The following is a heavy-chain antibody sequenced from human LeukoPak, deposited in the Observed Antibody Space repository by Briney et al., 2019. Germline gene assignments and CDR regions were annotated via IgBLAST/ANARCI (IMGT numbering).Heavy chain of an antibody. CDR2: INHSGST. J-gene: IGHJ4*02. V-gene: IGHV4-34*01. Sequence: PSETLSLTCAVYGGSFSGYYWSWIRQPPGKGLEWIGEINHSGSTNYNPSLKSRVTISVDTSKNQFSLKLSSVTAADTAVYYCARAHYYDSSGYYYVGFDYWGQGTLVTVSS. CDR1: GGSFSGYY. D-gene: IGHD3-22*01. CDR3: ARAHYYDSSGYYYVGFDY.